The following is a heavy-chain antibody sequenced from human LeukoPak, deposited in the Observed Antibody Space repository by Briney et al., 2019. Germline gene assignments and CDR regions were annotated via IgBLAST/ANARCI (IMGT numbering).Heavy chain of an antibody. J-gene: IGHJ4*02. CDR3: AKAEGGYSSSSPDY. Sequence: PGRSLRLSCAASGFTFDDYAMHWVRQAPGKGLEWVSGISWNSGSICYADSVKGRFTISRDNAKNSLYLQMNSLRAEDTALYYCAKAEGGYSSSSPDYWGQGTLVTVSS. V-gene: IGHV3-9*01. CDR1: GFTFDDYA. D-gene: IGHD6-6*01. CDR2: ISWNSGSI.